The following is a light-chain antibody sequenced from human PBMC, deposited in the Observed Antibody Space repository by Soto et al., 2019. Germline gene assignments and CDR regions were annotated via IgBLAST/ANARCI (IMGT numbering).Light chain of an antibody. CDR2: DTN. CDR1: TGAVATGHY. Sequence: QAVVTQEPSLTVSPGGTVTLTCGSSTGAVATGHYPYWFQQMPGQAPRTLIYDTNNRHSWTPARFSGSLLGGKPALTLSGAQPEDEADYYCSLSDSGIRVFGGGTKVTVL. CDR3: SLSDSGIRV. J-gene: IGLJ3*02. V-gene: IGLV7-46*01.